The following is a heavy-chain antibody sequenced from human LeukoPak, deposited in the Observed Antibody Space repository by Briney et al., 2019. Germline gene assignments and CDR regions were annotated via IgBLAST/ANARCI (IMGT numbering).Heavy chain of an antibody. CDR1: GGSFSGYY. CDR2: INHSGST. J-gene: IGHJ3*02. Sequence: PSETLSLTCAVYGGSFSGYYWSWIRQPPGKGLEWIGEINHSGSTNYNPSLKSRVTISVDTSKNQFSLKLSSVTAADTAVYYCARAPFYDAFNIWGQGTMVTVSS. V-gene: IGHV4-34*01. CDR3: ARAPFYDAFNI.